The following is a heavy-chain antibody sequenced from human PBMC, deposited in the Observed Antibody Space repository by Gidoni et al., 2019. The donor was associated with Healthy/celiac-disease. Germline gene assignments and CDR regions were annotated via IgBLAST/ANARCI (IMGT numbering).Heavy chain of an antibody. J-gene: IGHJ3*02. Sequence: EVQLVESGGGLVQPGGSLRLSCAASGFTFSSYDMHWVRQATGKGLEWVSAIGTAGDTYYPGSVKGRFTISRENAKNSLYLQMNSLRAGDTAVYYCARAANYGDFDAFDIWGQGTMVTVSS. CDR2: IGTAGDT. CDR3: ARAANYGDFDAFDI. V-gene: IGHV3-13*01. CDR1: GFTFSSYD. D-gene: IGHD4-17*01.